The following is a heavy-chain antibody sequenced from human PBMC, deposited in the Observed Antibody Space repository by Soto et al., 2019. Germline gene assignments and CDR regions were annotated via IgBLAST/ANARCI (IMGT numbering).Heavy chain of an antibody. J-gene: IGHJ4*02. D-gene: IGHD2-2*01. Sequence: EVQLLESGGGLVQPGGSLRLSCTASGFTFSTYAMSWVRQAPGKGLXWVSTISDSGSTYYADSVKGRFTISRDNSKNTLYLEMNSLRAEDTAVYYCAKDKGGRYCSRTSCLYSFDYWGQGTLVTVSS. V-gene: IGHV3-23*01. CDR2: ISDSGST. CDR3: AKDKGGRYCSRTSCLYSFDY. CDR1: GFTFSTYA.